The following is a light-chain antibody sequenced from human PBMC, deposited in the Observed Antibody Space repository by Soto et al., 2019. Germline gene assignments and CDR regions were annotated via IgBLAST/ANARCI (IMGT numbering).Light chain of an antibody. J-gene: IGLJ1*01. CDR3: SSKTSSRTPYV. V-gene: IGLV2-14*01. CDR2: EVS. Sequence: QSVLTQPASVSGSPGQSITISCTGTSSDVGNYKYVSWYQQHPGKAPKLMIYEVSNRPSGVPNRFSGSKSGNTASLTISGLQAEDEADYYCSSKTSSRTPYVFGTGTKVTVL. CDR1: SSDVGNYKY.